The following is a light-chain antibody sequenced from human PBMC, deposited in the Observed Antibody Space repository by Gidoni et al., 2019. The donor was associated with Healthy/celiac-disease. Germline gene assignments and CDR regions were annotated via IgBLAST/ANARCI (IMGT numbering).Light chain of an antibody. V-gene: IGLV1-40*01. Sequence: QSVLTHPPSVSGAPGQGVTISCTGSSSNIGAGYDVHWYHQLPGTAPKLLIYGNSNRPSGVPDRFSGSKSGTSASLAITGLQAEDEADYYCQSYDSSLSVVFGGGTKLTVL. CDR1: SSNIGAGYD. CDR2: GNS. CDR3: QSYDSSLSVV. J-gene: IGLJ2*01.